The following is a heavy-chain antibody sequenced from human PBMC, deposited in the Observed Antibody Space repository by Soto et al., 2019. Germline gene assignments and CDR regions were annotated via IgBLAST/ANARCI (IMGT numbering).Heavy chain of an antibody. V-gene: IGHV3-23*01. CDR2: TSGSGGST. Sequence: PGGSLRLSCAASGFTFSSYAMSWVRQAPGKGLEWVSATSGSGGSTYYADSVKGRFTISRDNSKNTLYLQMNSLRAEDTAVYYCAKDQWELGYFDYWGQGTLVTVSS. CDR1: GFTFSSYA. CDR3: AKDQWELGYFDY. J-gene: IGHJ4*02. D-gene: IGHD1-26*01.